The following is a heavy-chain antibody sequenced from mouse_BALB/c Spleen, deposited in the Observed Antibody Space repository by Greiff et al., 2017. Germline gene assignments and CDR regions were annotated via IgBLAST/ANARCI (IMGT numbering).Heavy chain of an antibody. V-gene: IGHV3-8*02. CDR2: ISYSGST. Sequence: EVKLVESGPSLVKPSQTLSLTCSVTGDSITSGYWNWIRKFPGNKLEYMGYISYSGSTYYNPSLKSRISITRDTSKNQYYLQLNSVTTEDTATYYCARLAFYDYDRYFDVWGAGTTVTVSS. CDR3: ARLAFYDYDRYFDV. D-gene: IGHD2-4*01. J-gene: IGHJ1*01. CDR1: GDSITSGY.